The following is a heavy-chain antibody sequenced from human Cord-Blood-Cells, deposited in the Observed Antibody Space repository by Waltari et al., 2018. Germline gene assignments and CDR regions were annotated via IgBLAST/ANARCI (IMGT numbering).Heavy chain of an antibody. CDR2: IRSKANSYAT. Sequence: EVQLVESGGGLVQPGGSLNLSCAASGFTFSGSAMHWVRQASGKGLEWVGRIRSKANSYATAYAASVKVRFTISRDDSKNTAYLQMNSLKTEDTAVYYCTRHVSSSDYYYYYMDVWGKGTTVTVSS. CDR1: GFTFSGSA. V-gene: IGHV3-73*02. CDR3: TRHVSSSDYYYYYMDV. J-gene: IGHJ6*03.